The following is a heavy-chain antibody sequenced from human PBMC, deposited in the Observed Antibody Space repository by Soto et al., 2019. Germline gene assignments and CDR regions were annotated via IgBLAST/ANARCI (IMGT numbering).Heavy chain of an antibody. CDR3: ARKLGQWDYYYYMDV. CDR1: GFTFISYS. D-gene: IGHD2-8*01. V-gene: IGHV3-48*01. CDR2: ISSSSSTI. Sequence: GALRLSCAASGFTFISYSMNWVLQAPWKGLEWVSYISSSSSTIYYADSVKGRFTISRDNAKNSLYLQMNSLRAEDTAVYYCARKLGQWDYYYYMDVWGKGTTVTVSS. J-gene: IGHJ6*03.